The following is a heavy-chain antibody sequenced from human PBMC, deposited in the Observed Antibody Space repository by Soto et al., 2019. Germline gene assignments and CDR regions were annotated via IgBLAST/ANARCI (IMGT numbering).Heavy chain of an antibody. Sequence: PGGSLRLSCAASGFTFSSYAMSWVRQAPGEGLEWLAGITFRGDNTYYADSVKGRFTLSRDNSRNRLDLQMNSLNVEDTALYYCAKLGTMGVFDNWGQGTLVTVSS. CDR2: ITFRGDNT. CDR1: GFTFSSYA. V-gene: IGHV3-23*01. D-gene: IGHD1-1*01. CDR3: AKLGTMGVFDN. J-gene: IGHJ4*02.